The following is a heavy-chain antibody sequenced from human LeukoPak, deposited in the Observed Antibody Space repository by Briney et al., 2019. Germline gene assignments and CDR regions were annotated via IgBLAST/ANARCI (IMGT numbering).Heavy chain of an antibody. J-gene: IGHJ4*02. CDR3: ARDFIESSSWDRYDY. Sequence: TTPETLSLTCTVSGGSISSYYWSWIRQPPGKGLEWIGEIYHSGSTNYNPSLKSRVTISVDKSKNQFSLKLSSVTAADTAVYYCARDFIESSSWDRYDYWGQGTLVTVSS. V-gene: IGHV4-59*12. D-gene: IGHD6-13*01. CDR1: GGSISSYY. CDR2: IYHSGST.